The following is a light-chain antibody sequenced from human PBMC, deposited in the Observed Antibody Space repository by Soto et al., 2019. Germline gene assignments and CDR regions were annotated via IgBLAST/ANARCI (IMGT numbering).Light chain of an antibody. V-gene: IGKV3-20*01. CDR1: QSVSSTY. CDR2: GAS. CDR3: QQYGSSQWT. Sequence: EVVLTQSPGTLSLSPGERATLSCRASQSVSSTYLAWYQQKPGQAPSLLIYGASSRATGIPDRFSGSGSGTNFTLTVTRLEPEDFAVYYCQQYGSSQWTFGQGTKVDI. J-gene: IGKJ1*01.